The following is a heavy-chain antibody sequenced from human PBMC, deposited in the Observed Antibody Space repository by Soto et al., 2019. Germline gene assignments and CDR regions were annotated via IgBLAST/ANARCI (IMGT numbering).Heavy chain of an antibody. CDR2: INPNSGGT. CDR1: GYTFTGYY. V-gene: IGHV1-2*04. D-gene: IGHD6-19*01. Sequence: GASVKVSCKASGYTFTGYYMHWVRQAPGQGLEWMGWINPNSGGTNYAQKFQGWVTMTRDTSISTAYMELSRLRSDDTAVCYCARDSSGWFSGAFDIWGQGTMVTVSS. J-gene: IGHJ3*02. CDR3: ARDSSGWFSGAFDI.